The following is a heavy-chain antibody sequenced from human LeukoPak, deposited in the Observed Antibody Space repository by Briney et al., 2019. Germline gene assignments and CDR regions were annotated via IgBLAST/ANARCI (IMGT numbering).Heavy chain of an antibody. CDR2: IKPDGSEK. J-gene: IGHJ4*02. CDR3: ARGSGDY. Sequence: GGSLRLSCAASGFIFDSFWMNWVRRAPGKGLEWVANIKPDGSEKYYVDSVKGRFTISRDNAKNSLYLQMTSLRAEDTAVYYCARGSGDYSGQGTLVAVSS. CDR1: GFIFDSFW. V-gene: IGHV3-7*04.